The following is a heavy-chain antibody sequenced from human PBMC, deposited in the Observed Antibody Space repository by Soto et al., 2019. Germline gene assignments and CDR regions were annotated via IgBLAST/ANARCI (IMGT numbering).Heavy chain of an antibody. V-gene: IGHV3-23*01. CDR1: GFTFSSYA. Sequence: GGSLRLSCAASGFTFSSYAMSWVRQAPGKGLEWVSAISGSGGSTYYADSVKGRFTISRDNSKNTLYLQMNSLRAEDTAVYYCAKTFGGVIVYYYYGMDVWGQGTTVTSP. J-gene: IGHJ6*02. CDR3: AKTFGGVIVYYYYGMDV. D-gene: IGHD3-16*02. CDR2: ISGSGGST.